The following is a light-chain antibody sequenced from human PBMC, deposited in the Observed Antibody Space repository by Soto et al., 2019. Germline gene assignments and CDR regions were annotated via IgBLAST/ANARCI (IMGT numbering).Light chain of an antibody. CDR2: WAS. CDR3: QQYYSTPPFT. CDR1: QSVLYSSNNKNY. V-gene: IGKV4-1*01. J-gene: IGKJ3*01. Sequence: DIVMTQSPDSLAVSLGERATINCKSSQSVLYSSNNKNYLAWYQQKPGQPPKLLIYWASTRESGVPDRFSGSGSGTDVTLTISSLQAEDVAVYYCQQYYSTPPFTFGPGTKLDIK.